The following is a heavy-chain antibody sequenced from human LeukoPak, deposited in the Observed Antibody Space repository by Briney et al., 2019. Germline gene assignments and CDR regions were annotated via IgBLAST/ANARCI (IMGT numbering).Heavy chain of an antibody. D-gene: IGHD6-13*01. Sequence: GGSLRLSCAASGFTFSSYSMNWVRQAPGKGLEWVSSISSSSSYIYYADSVKGRFTISRDNAKNSLYLQMNSLRAEDTAVYYCARVVAAAGTEQNWFDPWGQGTLVTVSS. CDR3: ARVVAAAGTEQNWFDP. CDR1: GFTFSSYS. V-gene: IGHV3-21*01. CDR2: ISSSSSYI. J-gene: IGHJ5*02.